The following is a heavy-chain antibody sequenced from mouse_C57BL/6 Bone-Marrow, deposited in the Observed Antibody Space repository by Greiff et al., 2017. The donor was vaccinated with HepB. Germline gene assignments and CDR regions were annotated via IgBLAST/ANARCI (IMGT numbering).Heavy chain of an antibody. D-gene: IGHD1-1*01. CDR3: ARSRFITTVVYYFDY. CDR2: INPYNGGT. V-gene: IGHV1-19*01. J-gene: IGHJ2*01. CDR1: GYTFTDYY. Sequence: VQLQQSGPVLVKPGASVKMSCKASGYTFTDYYMNWVKQSHGKSLEWIGVINPYNGGTSYNQKFKGKATLTVDKSSSTAYMELNSLTSEDSAVYYCARSRFITTVVYYFDYWGQGTTLTVSS.